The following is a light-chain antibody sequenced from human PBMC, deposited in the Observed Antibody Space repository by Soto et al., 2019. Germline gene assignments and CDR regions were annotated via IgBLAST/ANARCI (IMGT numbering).Light chain of an antibody. V-gene: IGLV3-21*04. CDR2: SDS. CDR3: QVWDGSSDHVVV. Sequence: SYELTQPPSVSVAPGKTARISCGGNNIGSKSVHWYQQKPGQAPVLVIYSDSVRPSGIPERFSHSNSGNTATLTISWVEAGDEADYFCQVWDGSSDHVVVFGGGTKLTVL. J-gene: IGLJ2*01. CDR1: NIGSKS.